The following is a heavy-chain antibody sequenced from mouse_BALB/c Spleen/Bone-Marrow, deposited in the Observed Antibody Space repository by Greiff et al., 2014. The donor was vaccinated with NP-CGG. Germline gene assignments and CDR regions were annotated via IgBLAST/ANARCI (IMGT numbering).Heavy chain of an antibody. J-gene: IGHJ3*01. CDR2: IDSANGNT. V-gene: IGHV14-3*02. CDR3: ATYYRYDRRFAY. CDR1: GFNIKDTY. Sequence: VQLKESGAELVKPGASVKLSCTASGFNIKDTYMHWVKQRPELGLEWIGRIDSANGNTKYDPKFQGKATITADTSSNTAYLQLSSLTSEDTAAYYCATYYRYDRRFAYWGQGTLVTVSA. D-gene: IGHD2-14*01.